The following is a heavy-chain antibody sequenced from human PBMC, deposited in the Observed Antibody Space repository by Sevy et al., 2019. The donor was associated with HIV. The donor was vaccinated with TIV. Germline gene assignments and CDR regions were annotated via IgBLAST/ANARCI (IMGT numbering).Heavy chain of an antibody. V-gene: IGHV3-48*02. CDR1: GFTFSSYS. J-gene: IGHJ4*02. Sequence: GGSLRLSCAASGFTFSSYSMNWVRQAPGKGLEWVSNISSSSSTIYYADSVKGRFTISRDNAKNSLYLQMNSLRDVDTAVYYCARVHPDEHYFDYWGQGTLVTVSS. CDR2: ISSSSSTI. CDR3: ARVHPDEHYFDY.